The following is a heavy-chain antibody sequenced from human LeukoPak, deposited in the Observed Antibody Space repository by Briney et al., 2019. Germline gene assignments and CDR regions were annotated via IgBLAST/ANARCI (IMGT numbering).Heavy chain of an antibody. V-gene: IGHV3-30-3*01. CDR2: ISYDGSNK. CDR1: GVTFSSYA. D-gene: IGHD3-3*01. CDR3: ARDSVLRFLEPDAFDI. J-gene: IGHJ3*02. Sequence: PGGSLRLSCAASGVTFSSYAMHWVRQAPGKGLEWVAAISYDGSNKYYADYVKCRFTISRDNSKISLYLQMNSLRAEDTAVYYCARDSVLRFLEPDAFDIWGQGTMVTVSS.